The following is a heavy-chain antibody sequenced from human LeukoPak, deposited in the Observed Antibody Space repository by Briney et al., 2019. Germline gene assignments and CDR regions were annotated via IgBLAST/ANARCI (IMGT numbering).Heavy chain of an antibody. V-gene: IGHV3-23*01. D-gene: IGHD5-24*01. CDR1: GLTFSNYA. J-gene: IGHJ5*02. Sequence: GGSLRLSCAASGLTFSNYAMNWVRQAPGKGREWVSSISGGGDDHSYADSVKGRFTISRDNSRNTPYLQMTRLRAEDPAVYHCAKQFVDTWGQGTLVTVSS. CDR3: AKQFVDT. CDR2: ISGGGDDH.